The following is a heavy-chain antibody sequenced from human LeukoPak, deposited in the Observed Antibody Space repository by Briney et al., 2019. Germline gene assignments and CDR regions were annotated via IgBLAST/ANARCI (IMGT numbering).Heavy chain of an antibody. CDR3: AKDLAYCGGDCYSPLDY. D-gene: IGHD2-21*02. CDR2: IYSDNT. Sequence: GGSLRLSCTVSGFTVSSNSMSWVRQAPGKGLEWVSFIYSDNTHYSDSVKGRFTISRDNSKNTLYLQMNSLRAEDTAVYYCAKDLAYCGGDCYSPLDYWGQGTLVTVSS. V-gene: IGHV3-66*03. CDR1: GFTVSSNS. J-gene: IGHJ4*02.